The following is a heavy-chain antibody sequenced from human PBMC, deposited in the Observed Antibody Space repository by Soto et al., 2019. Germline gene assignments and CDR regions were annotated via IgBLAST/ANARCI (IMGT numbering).Heavy chain of an antibody. CDR1: GFTFSSYA. CDR3: ARDEAMVGPGGHFDY. CDR2: ISYDGSNK. D-gene: IGHD5-18*01. Sequence: QVQLVESGGGVVQPGRSLRLSCAASGFTFSSYAMHWVRQAPGKGLEWVAVISYDGSNKYYADSVKGQFTISRDNSKNTLYLQMNSLRAEDTAVYYCARDEAMVGPGGHFDYWGQGTLVTVSS. J-gene: IGHJ4*02. V-gene: IGHV3-30-3*01.